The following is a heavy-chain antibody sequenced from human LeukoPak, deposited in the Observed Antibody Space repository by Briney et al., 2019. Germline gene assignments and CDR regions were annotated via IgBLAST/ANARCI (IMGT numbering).Heavy chain of an antibody. Sequence: GGSLRLSCAASGFSFSTYWMTWVRQAPGKGLEWVANIKADGRETYYVDSVKGRFTISRDNAQNPLYLQLNSLRVEDTAVYYCAKGGHVDYCGQGPLVTVSS. J-gene: IGHJ4*02. CDR3: AKGGHVDY. CDR1: GFSFSTYW. V-gene: IGHV3-7*01. CDR2: IKADGRET.